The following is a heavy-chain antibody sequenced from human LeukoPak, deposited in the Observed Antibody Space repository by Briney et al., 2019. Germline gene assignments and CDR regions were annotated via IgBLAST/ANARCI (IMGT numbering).Heavy chain of an antibody. D-gene: IGHD5-18*01. CDR1: GYTLTELS. V-gene: IGHV1-24*01. J-gene: IGHJ4*02. CDR2: FDPEDGET. Sequence: ASVKVSCKVSGYTLTELSMHWVRQAPGKGLEWMGGFDPEDGETIYAQKFQGRVTMTEDTSTDTAYMELSSLRSEDTAVYYCATRRYSHGQEALDYWGQGTLVTVSS. CDR3: ATRRYSHGQEALDY.